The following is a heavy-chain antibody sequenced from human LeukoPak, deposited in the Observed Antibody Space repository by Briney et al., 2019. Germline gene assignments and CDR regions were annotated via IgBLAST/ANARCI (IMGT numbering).Heavy chain of an antibody. CDR1: GFTFSSIS. V-gene: IGHV3-23*01. J-gene: IGHJ4*02. D-gene: IGHD4-17*01. Sequence: PGGSLRLSCAASGFTFSSISMSWVRQAPGKGLEWVSAIGSGGGPTYYADSVKGRFTISRDNSDNTLYLQMNSLRAEDTAVYYCSTVTKSLLGSQKSNCLGQGALVTVSS. CDR3: STVTKSLLGSQKSNC. CDR2: IGSGGGPT.